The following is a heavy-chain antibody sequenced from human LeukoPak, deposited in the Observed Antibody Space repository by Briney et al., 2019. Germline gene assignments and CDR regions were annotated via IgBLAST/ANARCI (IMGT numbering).Heavy chain of an antibody. D-gene: IGHD6-19*01. J-gene: IGHJ4*02. Sequence: GGSLRLSYAASGVTFSSAAMGCGRQAPGEGLEGGSAISGNGGSTYTAESVKGRFTISRANSKTTLYMQMNSLRAEDTAVYYCVKVPSSSGWYYFDSWGQGTLVTVSS. CDR1: GVTFSSAA. V-gene: IGHV3-23*01. CDR2: ISGNGGST. CDR3: VKVPSSSGWYYFDS.